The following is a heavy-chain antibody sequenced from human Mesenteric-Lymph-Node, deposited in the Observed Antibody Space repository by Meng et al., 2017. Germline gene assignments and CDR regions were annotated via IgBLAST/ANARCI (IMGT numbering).Heavy chain of an antibody. J-gene: IGHJ4*02. CDR1: GGSLSGYY. Sequence: QVQLKQWGAEVLKPSETLSLPCAAYGGSLSGYYWSWIRQPPGKGLEWMGEVYHNGVTKYSPSLRSRVVISIDTSKNQFSLNLRSVSAADTAMYYCARGGATPMIIKYWGPGTLVTVSS. CDR2: VYHNGVT. V-gene: IGHV4-34*02. D-gene: IGHD3-10*01. CDR3: ARGGATPMIIKY.